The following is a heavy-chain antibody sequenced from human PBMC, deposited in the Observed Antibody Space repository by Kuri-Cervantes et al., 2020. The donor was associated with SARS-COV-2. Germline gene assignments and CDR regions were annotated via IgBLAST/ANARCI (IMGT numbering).Heavy chain of an antibody. Sequence: SETLSLTCTVSGGSISSYYWSWIRQPPGKGLEWIGYIYYSGSTNYNPSLKSRVTISVDTSKNQFSLKLSSVTAAGTAVYYCARASGSYYSWFDPWGQGTLVTVSS. V-gene: IGHV4-59*12. CDR3: ARASGSYYSWFDP. J-gene: IGHJ5*02. CDR2: IYYSGST. CDR1: GGSISSYY. D-gene: IGHD1-26*01.